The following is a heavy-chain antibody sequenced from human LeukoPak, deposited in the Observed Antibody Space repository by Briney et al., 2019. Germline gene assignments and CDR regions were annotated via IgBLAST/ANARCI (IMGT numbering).Heavy chain of an antibody. Sequence: PSQTLSLTCTVSGGSISSGGYYWSWIRQHPGKALEGIGYIYYSGSTYYNPSLKNRVTISVDTSKNQFSLKLSSVTAADTAVYYCARETITRGQGYYYYMDVWGKGTTVTVSS. CDR2: IYYSGST. CDR3: ARETITRGQGYYYYMDV. CDR1: GGSISSGGYY. V-gene: IGHV4-31*03. J-gene: IGHJ6*03. D-gene: IGHD3-10*01.